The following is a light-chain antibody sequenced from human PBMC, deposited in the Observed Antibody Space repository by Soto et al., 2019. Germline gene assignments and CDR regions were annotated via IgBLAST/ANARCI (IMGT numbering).Light chain of an antibody. Sequence: EIVLTQSPGTLSLSPGERATLSCRASQSVSSSYLAWYQQKPGQAPRLLLYGGSSRATGIPDRFRGSGAGTDFTLTISGLEPEDSAVYYCQQYGRSPWTFGQGTKVEIK. CDR2: GGS. J-gene: IGKJ1*01. CDR1: QSVSSSY. V-gene: IGKV3-20*01. CDR3: QQYGRSPWT.